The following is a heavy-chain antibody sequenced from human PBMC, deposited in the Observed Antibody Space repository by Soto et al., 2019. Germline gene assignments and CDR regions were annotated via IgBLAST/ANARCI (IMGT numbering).Heavy chain of an antibody. CDR1: GFTFSSFA. J-gene: IGHJ4*02. CDR3: SRAFSAGKGSPQDF. CDR2: ISGRGGGK. V-gene: IGHV3-23*01. Sequence: GGSLRLSCAASGFTFSSFALSWVRHAPGKALDWVSSISGRGGGKYSADSVKGRFTLSRDHSKNTLSLQMSSLRAEDTAVYYCSRAFSAGKGSPQDFWGRGSMVTVSS. D-gene: IGHD6-13*01.